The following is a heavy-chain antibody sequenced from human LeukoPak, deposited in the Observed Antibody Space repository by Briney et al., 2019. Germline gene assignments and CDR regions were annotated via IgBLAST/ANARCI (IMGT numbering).Heavy chain of an antibody. CDR2: ISSSSSNI. CDR3: ARFIIVVPAPGCNP. Sequence: GGSLRLSCAASGFTFSSYRMNWVRQAPGKGLEWVSYISSSSSNIYYADSVKGRFTISRDNAKNSLYLQMNSLRAEDTAMYYCARFIIVVPAPGCNPWGQGTLVTVSS. J-gene: IGHJ5*02. D-gene: IGHD2-2*01. V-gene: IGHV3-48*04. CDR1: GFTFSSYR.